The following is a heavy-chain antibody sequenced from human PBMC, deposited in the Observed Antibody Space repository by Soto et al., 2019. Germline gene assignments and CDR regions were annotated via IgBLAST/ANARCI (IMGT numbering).Heavy chain of an antibody. V-gene: IGHV4-30-2*01. CDR2: IYHSGST. Sequence: SETLSLTCAVSGGSISSGGYSWSWIRQPPGKGLEWIGYIYHSGSTYYNPSLKSRVTISVDRSKNQFSLKLSSVTAADTAVYYCARVVRIAVAGTHYDYWGQGTLVTVSS. CDR3: ARVVRIAVAGTHYDY. CDR1: GGSISSGGYS. J-gene: IGHJ4*02. D-gene: IGHD6-19*01.